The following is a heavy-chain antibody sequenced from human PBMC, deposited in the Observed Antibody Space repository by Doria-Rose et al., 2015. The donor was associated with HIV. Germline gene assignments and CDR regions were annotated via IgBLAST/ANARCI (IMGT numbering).Heavy chain of an antibody. CDR1: GGSISSYY. Sequence: QVQLQESGPGLVKPAETLSLTCTVSGGSISSYYWNWIRQPPGKGLEWIGYIYSSGSTHYNPPLKSRVTISIDTPKNQFSLKLSSVTAADTAVYYCARFRPSRGIYYSLDVWGKGTTVTVSS. J-gene: IGHJ6*03. CDR2: IYSSGST. V-gene: IGHV4-4*09. CDR3: ARFRPSRGIYYSLDV. D-gene: IGHD3-10*01.